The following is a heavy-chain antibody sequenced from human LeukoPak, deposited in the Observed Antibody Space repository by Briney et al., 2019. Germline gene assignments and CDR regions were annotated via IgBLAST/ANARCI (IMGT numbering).Heavy chain of an antibody. J-gene: IGHJ4*02. CDR2: IRYDGSNK. V-gene: IGHV3-30*02. D-gene: IGHD2-2*01. Sequence: PGGSLRLSCAASGFTFSSYGMHWVRQAPGKGLEWVAFIRYDGSNKYYADSVKGRFTISRDNSKNTLYLQMNSLRAEDTAAYYCAYGKGVAAAHFDYWGQGTLVTVSS. CDR3: AYGKGVAAAHFDY. CDR1: GFTFSSYG.